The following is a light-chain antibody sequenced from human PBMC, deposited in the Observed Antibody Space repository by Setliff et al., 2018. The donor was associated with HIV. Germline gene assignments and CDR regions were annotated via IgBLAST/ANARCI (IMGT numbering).Light chain of an antibody. J-gene: IGLJ1*01. CDR2: GVS. CDR3: TSYTSSSTLYV. V-gene: IGLV2-14*03. CDR1: SSDVGGYNY. Sequence: QSVLAQPASVSESPGQSITISCTGTSSDVGGYNYVSCYQQHPGKARKLMIYGVSNRPSGVSNRFSGSKSGHTAALTISVLQAEDEADYYCTSYTSSSTLYVFGTGTKVTVL.